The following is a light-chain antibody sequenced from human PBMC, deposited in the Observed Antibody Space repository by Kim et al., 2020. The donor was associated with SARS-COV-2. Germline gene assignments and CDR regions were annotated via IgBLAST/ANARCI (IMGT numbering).Light chain of an antibody. CDR2: DAS. CDR1: QNVRNY. V-gene: IGKV3-11*01. Sequence: FAPGARAILSCRASQNVRNYLAWYQQRPGQPPRLLIHDASVRAAGIPARFSASGSGTDFTLTINSLEPEDFAVYYCQQRSDWPPLTFGGGTKLEI. J-gene: IGKJ4*01. CDR3: QQRSDWPPLT.